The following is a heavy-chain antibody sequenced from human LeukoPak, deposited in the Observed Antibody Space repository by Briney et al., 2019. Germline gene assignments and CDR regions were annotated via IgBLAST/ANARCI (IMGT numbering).Heavy chain of an antibody. V-gene: IGHV3-21*01. D-gene: IGHD3-3*01. CDR3: ARLAVYDFWSGYYLGWGPYPRTGGGWFDP. J-gene: IGHJ5*02. Sequence: GGSLRLSCAASGFTFSSYSMNWVRQAPGKGLEWVSSISSSSSYIYYADSVKGRFTISRDNAKNSLYLQMNSLRAEDTGVYYCARLAVYDFWSGYYLGWGPYPRTGGGWFDPWGQGTLVTVSS. CDR1: GFTFSSYS. CDR2: ISSSSSYI.